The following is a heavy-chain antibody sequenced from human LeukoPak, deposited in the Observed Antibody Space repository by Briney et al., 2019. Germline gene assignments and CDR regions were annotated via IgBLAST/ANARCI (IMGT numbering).Heavy chain of an antibody. J-gene: IGHJ4*02. CDR1: GGSISPYY. CDR3: ARGRRDFAN. V-gene: IGHV4-59*01. Sequence: SETLSLTCTVSGGSISPYYWSWIRQSPVKGLEWIGYIYHDGNTNYNPALKSRVTISLYTSKYQFSLRLTSVTAADTAVYYYARGRRDFANWGQGTLVTVSS. CDR2: IYHDGNT. D-gene: IGHD2-21*02.